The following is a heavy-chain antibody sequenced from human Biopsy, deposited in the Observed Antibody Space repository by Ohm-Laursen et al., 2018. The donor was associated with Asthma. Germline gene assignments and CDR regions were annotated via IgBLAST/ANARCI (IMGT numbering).Heavy chain of an antibody. D-gene: IGHD4-17*01. CDR2: HDHEEGGT. CDR3: ASDFPKDYVRYNFQF. CDR1: GYSLTDLF. J-gene: IGHJ4*02. Sequence: SVKVSCKISGYSLTDLFMHWVRQAPGQGLEWMGGHDHEEGGTVNARRFQGRVTMTEDTSTDTAYMELSSLSSDDTAVYYCASDFPKDYVRYNFQFWGQGTLVTVSS. V-gene: IGHV1-24*01.